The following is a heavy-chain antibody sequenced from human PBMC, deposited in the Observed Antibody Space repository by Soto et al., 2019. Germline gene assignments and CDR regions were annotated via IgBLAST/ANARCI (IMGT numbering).Heavy chain of an antibody. J-gene: IGHJ4*02. CDR2: ISGSGGST. Sequence: EVQLLESGGGLVQPGGSLRLSCAASGFTFSSYAMSWVRQAPGKGLEWVSAISGSGGSTYYADSVKGRFTISRDNSKNPLYLQMNSVRAEDTAVYYCGKVLKEGDFDYWGQGTLVTVSS. V-gene: IGHV3-23*01. CDR1: GFTFSSYA. CDR3: GKVLKEGDFDY.